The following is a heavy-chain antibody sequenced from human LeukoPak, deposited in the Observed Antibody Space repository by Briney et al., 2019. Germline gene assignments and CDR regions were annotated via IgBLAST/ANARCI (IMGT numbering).Heavy chain of an antibody. CDR2: ISYDGSNK. CDR3: AKQWLQYYFDY. V-gene: IGHV3-30*04. D-gene: IGHD6-19*01. Sequence: GRSLRLSCAASGFTFSSYAMHWVRQAPGKGLEWVAVISYDGSNKYYADSAKGRFTISRDNSKNTLYLQMNSLRAEDTAVYYCAKQWLQYYFDYWGQGTLVTVSS. CDR1: GFTFSSYA. J-gene: IGHJ4*02.